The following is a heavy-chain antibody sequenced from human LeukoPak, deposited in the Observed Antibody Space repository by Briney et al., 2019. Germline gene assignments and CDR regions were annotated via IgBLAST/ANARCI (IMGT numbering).Heavy chain of an antibody. Sequence: GGSLRLSCTASGFTLGSRDMHWVRQTTGEGLEWVAAIASGFQTFYAGSVKGRFTVSREDAKNSLYLQMNSLRAGDTAVYYCVREARGYHYTYFDYWGQGTLATVSS. V-gene: IGHV3-13*01. CDR2: IASGFQT. J-gene: IGHJ4*02. CDR3: VREARGYHYTYFDY. D-gene: IGHD5-18*01. CDR1: GFTLGSRD.